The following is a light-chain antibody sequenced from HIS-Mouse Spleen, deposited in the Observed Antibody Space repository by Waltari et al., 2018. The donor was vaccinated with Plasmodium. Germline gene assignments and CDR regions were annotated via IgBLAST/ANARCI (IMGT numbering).Light chain of an antibody. CDR1: ALPTKY. Sequence: SSQLTQPPSVSVSSGPTARITCSAYALPTKYAYRYQQKSGQAPVLVIYEDSKRPSGIPERFSGSSSGTMATLTISGAQVEDEADYYCYSTDSSGNHRVFGGGTKLTVL. CDR2: EDS. CDR3: YSTDSSGNHRV. J-gene: IGLJ3*02. V-gene: IGLV3-10*01.